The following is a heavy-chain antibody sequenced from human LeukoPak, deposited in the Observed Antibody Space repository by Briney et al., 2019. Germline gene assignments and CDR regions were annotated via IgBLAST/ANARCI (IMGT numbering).Heavy chain of an antibody. V-gene: IGHV4-4*02. Sequence: SETLSLTCAVSGSSISSSNWWSWVRQPPGKGLEWIGEIYHSGSTNYNPSLKSRVTISVDKSKNQFSLKLSSVTAADTAVYYCARIGTYSSGWYGILDYWGQGALVTVSS. CDR1: GSSISSSNW. CDR3: ARIGTYSSGWYGILDY. J-gene: IGHJ4*02. D-gene: IGHD6-19*01. CDR2: IYHSGST.